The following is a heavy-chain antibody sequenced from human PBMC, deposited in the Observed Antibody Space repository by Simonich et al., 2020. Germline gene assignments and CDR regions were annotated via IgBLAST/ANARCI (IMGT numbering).Heavy chain of an antibody. D-gene: IGHD6-13*01. CDR3: AKDVAAAGTEYFQH. CDR1: GFTFVDYA. J-gene: IGHJ1*01. Sequence: EVQLVESGGGLVQPGRSLRLSCAASGFTFVDYAMHWVRQAPGKGLCWVSGSSWKRGSIGYADSVKGRFTISRDNAKNSLYLQMNSLRAEDTALYYCAKDVAAAGTEYFQHWGQGTLVTVSS. V-gene: IGHV3-9*01. CDR2: SSWKRGSI.